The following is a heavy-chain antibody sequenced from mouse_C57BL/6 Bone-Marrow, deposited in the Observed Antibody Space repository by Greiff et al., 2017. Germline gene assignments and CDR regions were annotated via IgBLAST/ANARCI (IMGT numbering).Heavy chain of an antibody. Sequence: QVQLQQPGTELVKPGASVKLSCKASGYNFTSYWMHWVKQRPGQGLEWIGNINPSNGGTNYNEKFKSKATLTVDKSSRTAYMQLSSLTSDDSAVYYCARGNYGSSYYVYFDYWGQGTTLTGSS. J-gene: IGHJ2*01. D-gene: IGHD1-1*01. CDR2: INPSNGGT. CDR3: ARGNYGSSYYVYFDY. CDR1: GYNFTSYW. V-gene: IGHV1-53*01.